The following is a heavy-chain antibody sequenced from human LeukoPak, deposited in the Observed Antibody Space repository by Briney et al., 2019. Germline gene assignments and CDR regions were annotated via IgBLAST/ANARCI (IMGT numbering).Heavy chain of an antibody. J-gene: IGHJ4*02. Sequence: GGSLRLSCAASGFTFSDYYMSWIRQAPGKGLEWVSYISSSGSTIYYADSVKGRFTISRDNAKNSLYLQMNSLRAEDTAVYYCARDRSRYSGYDWGSCFELWGQGTLVTVSS. V-gene: IGHV3-11*01. CDR2: ISSSGSTI. CDR3: ARDRSRYSGYDWGSCFEL. CDR1: GFTFSDYY. D-gene: IGHD5-12*01.